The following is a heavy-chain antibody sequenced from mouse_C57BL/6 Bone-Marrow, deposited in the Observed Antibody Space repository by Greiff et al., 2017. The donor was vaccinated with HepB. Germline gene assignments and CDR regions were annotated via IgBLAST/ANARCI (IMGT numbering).Heavy chain of an antibody. CDR1: GYTFTSYW. CDR3: AREDTTVDSYWYFDV. CDR2: IYPSDSET. J-gene: IGHJ1*03. V-gene: IGHV1-61*01. D-gene: IGHD1-1*01. Sequence: QLQQPGAELVRPGSSVKLSCKASGYTFTSYWMDWVKQRPGQGLEWIGNIYPSDSETHYNQKFKDKATLTVDKSSSTAYMQLSSLTSEDSAVYYCAREDTTVDSYWYFDVWGTGTTVTVSS.